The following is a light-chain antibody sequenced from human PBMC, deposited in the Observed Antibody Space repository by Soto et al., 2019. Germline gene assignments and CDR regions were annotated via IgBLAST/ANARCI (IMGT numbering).Light chain of an antibody. CDR3: CSYSGGYTS. Sequence: QSALTQPRSVSGSPGQSVTISCTGTSSDVGGYNYVSWYQQHPGQAPKLMIYDVSKRPSGVPDRFSGSKSGNTASLTISGAQAEDEADYYCCSYSGGYTSFGGGTKLTVL. CDR2: DVS. V-gene: IGLV2-11*01. CDR1: SSDVGGYNY. J-gene: IGLJ2*01.